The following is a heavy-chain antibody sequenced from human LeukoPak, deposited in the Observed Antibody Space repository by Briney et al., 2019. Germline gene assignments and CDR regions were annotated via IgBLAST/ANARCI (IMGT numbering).Heavy chain of an antibody. CDR3: ARRASGATFDY. Sequence: PSETLSLTCTASGGSISSYYWSWIRQPPGKGLEWIGYIYYSGSTNYNPSLKSRVTISVDTSKNQFSLKLSSVTAADTAVYYCARRASGATFDYWGQGTLVTVSS. CDR2: IYYSGST. V-gene: IGHV4-59*08. CDR1: GGSISSYY. D-gene: IGHD3-10*01. J-gene: IGHJ4*02.